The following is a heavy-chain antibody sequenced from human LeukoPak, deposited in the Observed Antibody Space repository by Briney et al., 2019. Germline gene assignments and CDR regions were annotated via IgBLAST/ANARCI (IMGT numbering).Heavy chain of an antibody. CDR2: IKSKTDGGTT. V-gene: IGHV3-15*01. CDR1: GFTFSNAW. CDR3: TTVSPAYVYGELFDY. J-gene: IGHJ4*02. Sequence: PGGSLRLSCAASGFTFSNAWMSWVRQAPGKGLEWVGRIKSKTDGGTTDYAAPVKGRFTISRDDSKNTLYLQMNSLKTEDTAVYYCTTVSPAYVYGELFDYWGQGTLVTVSS. D-gene: IGHD1-7*01.